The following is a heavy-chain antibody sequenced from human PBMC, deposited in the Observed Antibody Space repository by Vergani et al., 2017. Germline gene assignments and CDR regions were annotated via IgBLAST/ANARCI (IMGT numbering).Heavy chain of an antibody. Sequence: QVQLVESGGGVVQPGRSLRLSCAASGFTFSSYGMHWVRQAPGKGLEWVAVISYDGSNKYYADSVKGRFTISRDNSKNTLYLQMNSLRAEDTAVYYCARDSVALGYWGQGTLVTVSS. J-gene: IGHJ4*02. V-gene: IGHV3-30*03. CDR3: ARDSVALGY. D-gene: IGHD4-23*01. CDR2: ISYDGSNK. CDR1: GFTFSSYG.